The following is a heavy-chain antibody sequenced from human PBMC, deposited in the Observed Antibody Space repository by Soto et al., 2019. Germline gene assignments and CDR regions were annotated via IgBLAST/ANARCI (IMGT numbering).Heavy chain of an antibody. CDR1: GFTFSSSA. J-gene: IGHJ4*02. CDR2: ISSGGGDT. V-gene: IGHV3-23*01. CDR3: ANHLPPAIAYSPTPIDY. D-gene: IGHD2-15*01. Sequence: PGGSLRLSCAASGFTFSSSAMSWARQAPGKGLEWVSVISSGGGDTFYADSVKGRFTISRDNSRNTLHLQMNGLRVEDTAVYYCANHLPPAIAYSPTPIDYWGQGTLVTVSS.